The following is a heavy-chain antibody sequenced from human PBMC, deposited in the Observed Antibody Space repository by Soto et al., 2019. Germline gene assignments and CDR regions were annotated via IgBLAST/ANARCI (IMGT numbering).Heavy chain of an antibody. CDR3: ARGPSEHKVHY. V-gene: IGHV4-30-4*01. CDR2: IFDSGTT. J-gene: IGHJ4*02. Sequence: SETLSLTCTVSGGSITSDYSCWSWIRQPPGEGLEWIGHIFDSGTTYTNPSLRSQVAISLDTSKNNFSLTLSSVTDAVTVVYYCARGPSEHKVHYWGQGALVTVSS. CDR1: GGSITSDYSC.